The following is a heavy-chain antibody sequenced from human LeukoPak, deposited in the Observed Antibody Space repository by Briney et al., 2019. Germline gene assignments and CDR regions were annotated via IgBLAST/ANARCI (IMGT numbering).Heavy chain of an antibody. D-gene: IGHD2-2*01. CDR3: ARDLPFDI. CDR2: IYYSGST. Sequence: SETLSLTCTVSGGSISSSSYYWGWIRQPPGKGLEWIGSIYYSGSTYYNPSLKSRVTISVDTSKNQFSLKLSSVTAADTAVYYCARDLPFDIWGQGTMVTVSS. J-gene: IGHJ3*02. CDR1: GGSISSSSYY. V-gene: IGHV4-39*07.